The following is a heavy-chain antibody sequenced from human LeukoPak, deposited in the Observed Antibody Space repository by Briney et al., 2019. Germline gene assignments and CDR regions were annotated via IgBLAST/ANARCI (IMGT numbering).Heavy chain of an antibody. D-gene: IGHD4-17*01. V-gene: IGHV4-4*09. Sequence: SETLSLTCTASGASISTYYWSWIRQPPGEGLKWIAYIAPSGGAVYNPSLNSRLTVSVDTSKNQFSLKLNSVTAADTAVYYCARHVATTVTRGYSCHPMDVWGKGTTVSVSS. CDR2: IAPSGGA. CDR3: ARHVATTVTRGYSCHPMDV. CDR1: GASISTYY. J-gene: IGHJ6*03.